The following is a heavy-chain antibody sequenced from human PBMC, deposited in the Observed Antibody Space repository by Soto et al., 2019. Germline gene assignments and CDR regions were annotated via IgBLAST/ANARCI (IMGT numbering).Heavy chain of an antibody. J-gene: IGHJ4*02. Sequence: VQLQESGPGLVKTSETLSLTCSVSGGSISNYFWTWIRQPPGKGLEWIGYIYYSGRTNYTPSLRSRVTFSLDTSKNQFSLSLISVTAADTAVYFCARASGGLANFDSWGQGTLVIVSS. CDR2: IYYSGRT. CDR3: ARASGGLANFDS. CDR1: GGSISNYF. V-gene: IGHV4-59*12. D-gene: IGHD3-16*01.